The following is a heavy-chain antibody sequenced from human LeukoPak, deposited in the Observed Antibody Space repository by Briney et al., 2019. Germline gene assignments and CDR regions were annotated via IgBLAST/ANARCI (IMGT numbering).Heavy chain of an antibody. CDR3: ARVRPRPQDYDSSGPRREP. Sequence: SETLSLTCAVYGGSFSGYYWSWIRQPPGKGLEWIGEINHSGSTNYNPSLKSRVTISVDMSKNQFSLKLSSVTAADTAVYYCARVRPRPQDYDSSGPRREPWGQGTLVTVSS. CDR1: GGSFSGYY. D-gene: IGHD3-22*01. V-gene: IGHV4-34*01. CDR2: INHSGST. J-gene: IGHJ5*02.